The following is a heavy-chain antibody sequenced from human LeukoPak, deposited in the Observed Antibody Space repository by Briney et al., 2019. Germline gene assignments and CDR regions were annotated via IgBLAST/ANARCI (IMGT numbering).Heavy chain of an antibody. V-gene: IGHV4-34*01. D-gene: IGHD4-17*01. CDR1: GGSFSGYY. Sequence: SETLSLTCAVYGGSFSGYYWSWIRQPPGKGLEWIGEINHSGSTNYNPSLKSRVTISVDTSKNQFSLQLNSVTPEDTAVYYCARGGHGDYYYYYMDVRGKGTTVTVSS. J-gene: IGHJ6*03. CDR3: ARGGHGDYYYYYMDV. CDR2: INHSGST.